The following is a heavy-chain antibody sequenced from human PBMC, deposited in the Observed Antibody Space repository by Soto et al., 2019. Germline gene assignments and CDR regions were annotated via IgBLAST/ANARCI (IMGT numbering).Heavy chain of an antibody. V-gene: IGHV3-23*01. J-gene: IGHJ4*02. Sequence: GGSLRLSCAASGFTFSSYAMSWVRQAPGKGLEWVSAISGSGGSTYYADSVKGRFTISRDNSKNTLYLQMNSLRAEDTAVYYCAKDPIVVVTATPDYWGQGTLVTVSS. D-gene: IGHD2-21*02. CDR3: AKDPIVVVTATPDY. CDR1: GFTFSSYA. CDR2: ISGSGGST.